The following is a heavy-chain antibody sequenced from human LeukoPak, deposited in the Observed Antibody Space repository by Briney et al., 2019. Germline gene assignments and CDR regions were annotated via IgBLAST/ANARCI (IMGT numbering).Heavy chain of an antibody. J-gene: IGHJ3*02. Sequence: SETLSLTCTVSGVSISSGDYYWSWIRQPPGKGLEWIGYIYYSGSTYYNPSLKSRVTISVDTSKNQFSLKLSSVTAADTAVYYCARAQGYYNDAFDIWGQGTMVTVSS. CDR3: ARAQGYYNDAFDI. V-gene: IGHV4-30-4*01. CDR2: IYYSGST. D-gene: IGHD3-9*01. CDR1: GVSISSGDYY.